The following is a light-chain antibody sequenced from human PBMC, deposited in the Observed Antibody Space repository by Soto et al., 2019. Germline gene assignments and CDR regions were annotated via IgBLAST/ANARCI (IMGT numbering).Light chain of an antibody. CDR1: QSISHW. J-gene: IGKJ1*01. V-gene: IGKV1-5*03. CDR2: KAS. Sequence: DIQMTQSPSTLSASVGDRVTITCRASQSISHWLAWYQQKPGKAPKLLIHKASNLQSGVPSRFIGSGSETVFTLTISRMQPDDFASYFCQQYFTFWTFGPGTSVEVK. CDR3: QQYFTFWT.